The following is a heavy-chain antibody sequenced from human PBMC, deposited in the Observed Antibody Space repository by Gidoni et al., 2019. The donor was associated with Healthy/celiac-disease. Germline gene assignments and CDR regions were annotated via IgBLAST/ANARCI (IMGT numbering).Heavy chain of an antibody. CDR2: ISYDGSNK. CDR1: GFTFSRYG. V-gene: IGHV3-30*18. Sequence: QVQLVESGGGVVQPGRPLRLSCAASGFTFSRYGLHWVRQAPGKGLEWVAVISYDGSNKYYADSGKGRFTISRDNSKNTLYLQMNSLRAEDTAVYYCANEAHSGSYYYYYYGMDVWGQGTTVTVSS. J-gene: IGHJ6*02. D-gene: IGHD3-10*01. CDR3: ANEAHSGSYYYYYYGMDV.